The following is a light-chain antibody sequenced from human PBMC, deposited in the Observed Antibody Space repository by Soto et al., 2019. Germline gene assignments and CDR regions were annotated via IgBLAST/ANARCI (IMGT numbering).Light chain of an antibody. CDR3: SAWDNSLHGYV. Sequence: QSVLTQPLSVSASPGQRVTISCSGGSSNIGSNTVAWYQHLPGTAPPRLIFTAGQRPSGVPARFSGCKSGTAASLAISGLQYEDDDDYYCSAWDNSLHGYVFGPGTKLTVL. CDR2: TAG. V-gene: IGLV1-44*01. J-gene: IGLJ1*01. CDR1: SSNIGSNT.